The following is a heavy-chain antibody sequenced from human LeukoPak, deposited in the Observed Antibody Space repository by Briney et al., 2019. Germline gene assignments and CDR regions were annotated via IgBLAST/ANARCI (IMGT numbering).Heavy chain of an antibody. J-gene: IGHJ4*02. CDR1: GGSIYSGSYY. Sequence: SETLSLTCTVSGGSIYSGSYYWSWIRQPPGKGLEWIGYIYYSGSTNYNPSLKSRVTISVDTSKNQFSLKLSSVTAADTAVYYCARSGLLWFGESEIDYWGQGTLVTVSS. V-gene: IGHV4-61*01. CDR2: IYYSGST. D-gene: IGHD3-10*01. CDR3: ARSGLLWFGESEIDY.